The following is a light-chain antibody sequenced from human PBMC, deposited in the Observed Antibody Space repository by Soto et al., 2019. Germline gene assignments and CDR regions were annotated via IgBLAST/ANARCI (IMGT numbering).Light chain of an antibody. Sequence: QSVLTQPPSVSGAPGQRVTISCTGSRSNIGANYDVNWYQQIPGTAPKLLIYSNNNRPSGVPDRFSGSKSGTSASLAIIGLQAEDEADYYCNSQRSSGTRVFGTGTKVTVL. CDR3: NSQRSSGTRV. CDR2: SNN. J-gene: IGLJ1*01. CDR1: RSNIGANYD. V-gene: IGLV1-40*01.